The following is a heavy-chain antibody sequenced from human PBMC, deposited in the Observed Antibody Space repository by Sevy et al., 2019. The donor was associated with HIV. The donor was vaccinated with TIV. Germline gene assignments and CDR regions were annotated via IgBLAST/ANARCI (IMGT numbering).Heavy chain of an antibody. V-gene: IGHV3-73*01. D-gene: IGHD2-2*01. J-gene: IGHJ4*02. CDR3: TARTHGCSY. CDR1: GFTFSGSA. CDR2: IRSKANSYAT. Sequence: GGSLRLSCAASGFTFSGSAMHWVRQASGKGLEWVGRIRSKANSYATAYAASVKGRFTITRDDSKNTAYLQMNSLKTEDTAVYYCTARTHGCSYWGQGTLVTVSS.